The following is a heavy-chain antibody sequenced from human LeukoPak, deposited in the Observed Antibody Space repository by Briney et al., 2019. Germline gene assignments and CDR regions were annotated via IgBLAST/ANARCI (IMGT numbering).Heavy chain of an antibody. CDR2: IYYSGST. D-gene: IGHD1-14*01. J-gene: IGHJ4*02. CDR3: ARSLDQLPPTGY. Sequence: SETLSLTCTVSGGSISSSNYYWGWIRQPPGKGLECIGSIYYSGSTYYNPSLKSRVTISVDTSKNQFSLKLSSVTAADTAVYYCARSLDQLPPTGYWGQGTLVTVSS. V-gene: IGHV4-39*07. CDR1: GGSISSSNYY.